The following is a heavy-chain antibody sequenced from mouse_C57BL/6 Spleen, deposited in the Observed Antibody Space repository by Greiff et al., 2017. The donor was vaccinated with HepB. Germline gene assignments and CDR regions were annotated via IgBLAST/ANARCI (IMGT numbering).Heavy chain of an antibody. Sequence: LQESGAELARPGASVKLSCKASGYTFTSYGISWVKQRTGQGLEWIGEIYPRSGNTYYNEKFKGKATLTADKSSSTAYMELRSLTSEDSAVYFCARSGIYYGKGGFDYWGQGTTLTVSS. CDR2: IYPRSGNT. CDR3: ARSGIYYGKGGFDY. D-gene: IGHD2-1*01. V-gene: IGHV1-81*01. CDR1: GYTFTSYG. J-gene: IGHJ2*01.